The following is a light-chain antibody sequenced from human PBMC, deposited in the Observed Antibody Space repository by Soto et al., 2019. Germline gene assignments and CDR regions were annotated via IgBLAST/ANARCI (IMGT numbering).Light chain of an antibody. Sequence: QITQSPSTLSASVGDRVTITCRASQSISSWLAWYQQKPGKAPKLLIYKASSLESGLPSRFSGSGSGTEFTLTISSLQPDDFATYYCRQYNSYWTVGPATKVEI. V-gene: IGKV1-5*03. CDR1: QSISSW. CDR2: KAS. CDR3: RQYNSYWT. J-gene: IGKJ1*01.